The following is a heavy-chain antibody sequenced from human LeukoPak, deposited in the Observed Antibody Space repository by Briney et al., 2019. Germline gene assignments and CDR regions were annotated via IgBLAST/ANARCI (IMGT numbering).Heavy chain of an antibody. J-gene: IGHJ4*02. D-gene: IGHD6-13*01. CDR3: AKVYVGSWYAYDH. CDR1: GFTFDDYA. Sequence: PGGSLRLSCTASGFTFDDYAMHCVRQAPAKGLEWVSLISGDGGTTDYADSVKGRFTISRDSRRNSLYLHMNSLRTEDTALYFCAKVYVGSWYAYDHWGQGTLVTVSS. CDR2: ISGDGGTT. V-gene: IGHV3-43*02.